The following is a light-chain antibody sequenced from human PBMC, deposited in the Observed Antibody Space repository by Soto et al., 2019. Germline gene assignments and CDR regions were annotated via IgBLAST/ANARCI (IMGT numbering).Light chain of an antibody. CDR1: SSDVGGYNY. CDR2: EVS. V-gene: IGLV2-14*01. Sequence: QSALTQPASVSGSPGQSITISCTGTSSDVGGYNYVSWYQQHPGKAPKLMIYEVSNRPSGGSNRFSGSTSGNTASLTISGLQADDDADYYCSSFTSINTWVFGGGTKLTVL. CDR3: SSFTSINTWV. J-gene: IGLJ3*02.